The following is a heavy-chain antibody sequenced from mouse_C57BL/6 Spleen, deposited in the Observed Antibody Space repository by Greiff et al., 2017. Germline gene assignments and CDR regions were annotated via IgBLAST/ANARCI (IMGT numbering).Heavy chain of an antibody. J-gene: IGHJ1*03. Sequence: EVQGVESGGGLVKPGGSLKLSCAASGFTFSSYTMSWVRQTPEKRLEWVATISGGGGNTYYPDSVKGRFTISRDNAKNTQYLQMSSLRSEDTALYYCARDDLRWERWYVDVWGTGTTVTVSS. CDR3: ARDDLRWERWYVDV. D-gene: IGHD2-10*01. CDR2: ISGGGGNT. CDR1: GFTFSSYT. V-gene: IGHV5-9*01.